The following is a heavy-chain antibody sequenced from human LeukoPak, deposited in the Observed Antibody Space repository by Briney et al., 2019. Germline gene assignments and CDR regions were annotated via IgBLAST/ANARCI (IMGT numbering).Heavy chain of an antibody. CDR2: ISHDGSTK. V-gene: IGHV3-30*03. D-gene: IGHD3-16*02. CDR3: ARDYRYGMDV. Sequence: GGSLRLSCAASGITFSSYGMHWVRQAPGKGLECVAVISHDGSTKDYADSVKGRFTISRDNSQNTLYLQMNSLRGEDTAVYYCARDYRYGMDVWGLGTTVTVSS. J-gene: IGHJ6*02. CDR1: GITFSSYG.